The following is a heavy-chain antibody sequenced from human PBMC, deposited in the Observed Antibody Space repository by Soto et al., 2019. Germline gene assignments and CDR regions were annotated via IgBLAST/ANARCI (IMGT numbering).Heavy chain of an antibody. CDR1: GYSFTSYW. CDR2: IYPGDSDT. D-gene: IGHD2-21*02. CDR3: ARFDPLFCGGDCPAYYFDY. J-gene: IGHJ4*02. Sequence: PGESLKISCKGSGYSFTSYWIGWVRQMPGKGLEWMGIIYPGDSDTRYSPSFQGQVTISADKSISTAYLQWSSLKASDTAMYYCARFDPLFCGGDCPAYYFDYWGQGTPVT. V-gene: IGHV5-51*01.